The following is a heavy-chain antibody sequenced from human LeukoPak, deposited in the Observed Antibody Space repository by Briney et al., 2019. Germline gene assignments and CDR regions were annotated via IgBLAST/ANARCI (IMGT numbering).Heavy chain of an antibody. J-gene: IGHJ4*02. V-gene: IGHV4-59*12. D-gene: IGHD4-23*01. CDR2: IYYSGST. CDR1: GGSISSYY. Sequence: PSETLSLTCTVSGGSISSYYWSWIRQPPGKGLEWIGYIYYSGSTYYNPSLKSRVTISVDTSKNQFSLKLSSVTAADTAVYYCARDLLNEGNHLDYWGQGTLVAVSS. CDR3: ARDLLNEGNHLDY.